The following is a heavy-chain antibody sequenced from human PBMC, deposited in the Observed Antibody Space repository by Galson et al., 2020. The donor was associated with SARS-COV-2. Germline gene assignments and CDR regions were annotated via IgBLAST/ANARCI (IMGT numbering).Heavy chain of an antibody. J-gene: IGHJ4*02. Sequence: SETLSLTCTVSGGSINSYYWSWIRQSPGKRPEWIGYAISSGSTNYNPSLKSRVTISVDSSKNQFSLTLTSVTAADTAVYYCARVERSHVPRMYYFDFWGQGALVTVSS. CDR3: ARVERSHVPRMYYFDF. D-gene: IGHD2-15*01. CDR2: AISSGST. CDR1: GGSINSYY. V-gene: IGHV4-59*01.